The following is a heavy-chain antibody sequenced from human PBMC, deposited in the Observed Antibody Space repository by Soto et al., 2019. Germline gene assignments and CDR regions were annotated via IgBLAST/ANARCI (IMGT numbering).Heavy chain of an antibody. Sequence: HLQLQESGPGLVKPSETLSLMCSVSDDSINSDKFYWGWIRQPPGKGLEWIGSIYYRGNAYYNPSLQPRVTISLDKSKSQFSLKLNSVTAADSAVYFCARLEGLATISYYFDFWGQGALVTVSS. J-gene: IGHJ4*02. CDR1: DDSINSDKFY. CDR2: IYYRGNA. D-gene: IGHD3-9*01. CDR3: ARLEGLATISYYFDF. V-gene: IGHV4-39*01.